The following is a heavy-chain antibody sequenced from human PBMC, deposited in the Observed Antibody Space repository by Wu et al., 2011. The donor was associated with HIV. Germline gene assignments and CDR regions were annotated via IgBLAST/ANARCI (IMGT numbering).Heavy chain of an antibody. J-gene: IGHJ4*02. CDR3: ARDSTSSAARINFEY. CDR1: GYSFTNYY. D-gene: IGHD6-6*01. Sequence: QVQLVHSGAEVKKSGASVKVSCKASGYSFTNYYMHWVRQAPGQGLEWMGIINPSDGSATYAKKFQDRIILTRDTSTSTVYMELRRLRSDDTAVYYCARDSTSSAARINFEYWGQGTLVTVSS. CDR2: INPSDGSA. V-gene: IGHV1-46*01.